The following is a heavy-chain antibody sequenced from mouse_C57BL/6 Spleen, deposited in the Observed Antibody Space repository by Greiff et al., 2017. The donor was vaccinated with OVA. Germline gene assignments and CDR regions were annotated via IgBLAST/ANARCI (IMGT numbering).Heavy chain of an antibody. CDR3: AREGYSNYGTYWYFDV. CDR2: ISYDGSN. Sequence: EVQLQESGPGLVKPSQSLSLTCSVTGYSITSGYYWNWIRQFPGNKLEWMGYISYDGSNNYNPSLKNRISITRDTSKNQFFLKLNSVTTEDTATYYCAREGYSNYGTYWYFDVWGTGTTVTVSS. CDR1: GYSITSGYY. V-gene: IGHV3-6*01. D-gene: IGHD2-5*01. J-gene: IGHJ1*03.